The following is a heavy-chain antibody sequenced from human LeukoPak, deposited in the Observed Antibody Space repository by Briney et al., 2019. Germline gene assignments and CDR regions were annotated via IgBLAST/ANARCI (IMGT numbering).Heavy chain of an antibody. V-gene: IGHV3-21*01. J-gene: IGHJ4*02. CDR2: ISSSSSYI. Sequence: GGSLRLSCAASGFTFSSYSMNWVRQAPGKGLEWVSSISSSSSYIYYADSVKGRFTISRDNAKNSLYLQMNSLRAEDTAVFYCAKFIAAPFYFDYWGQGTLVTVSS. CDR3: AKFIAAPFYFDY. CDR1: GFTFSSYS. D-gene: IGHD6-13*01.